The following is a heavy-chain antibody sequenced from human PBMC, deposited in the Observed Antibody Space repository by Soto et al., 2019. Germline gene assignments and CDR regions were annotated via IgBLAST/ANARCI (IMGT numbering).Heavy chain of an antibody. CDR1: GDSVSSNSYY. CDR2: ILSSGGT. Sequence: SETLSLTCSVSGDSVSSNSYYWTWIRQPPGKTLEWVGFILSSGGTSTNPSLRGRLSMSVDTSKNQFSMRLTSVTAADTGVYFCAKGFSTGMYVDSWGRGTLVTVSS. D-gene: IGHD6-19*01. CDR3: AKGFSTGMYVDS. J-gene: IGHJ5*01. V-gene: IGHV4-61*01.